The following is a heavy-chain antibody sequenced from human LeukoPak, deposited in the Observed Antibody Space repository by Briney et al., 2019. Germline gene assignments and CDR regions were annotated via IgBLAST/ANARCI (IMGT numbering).Heavy chain of an antibody. CDR3: ASSPGGQLHLNYYYYGMDV. CDR1: GGTFSSYA. V-gene: IGHV1-69*04. CDR2: IIPILGIA. Sequence: ASVTVSCMASGGTFSSYAIRWVRPAPGQGLAWMGRIIPILGIANYAQKFQGRITITADKSTSTAYMELSSLRSEDTAVYYCASSPGGQLHLNYYYYGMDVWGQGTTVTVSS. D-gene: IGHD2-2*01. J-gene: IGHJ6*02.